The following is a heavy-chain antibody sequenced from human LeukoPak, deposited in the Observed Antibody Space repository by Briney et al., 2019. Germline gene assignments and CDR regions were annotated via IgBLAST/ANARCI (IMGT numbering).Heavy chain of an antibody. J-gene: IGHJ3*02. CDR2: IWYDGSNK. CDR1: GFTFSSYG. CDR3: ARDGRDAFDI. V-gene: IGHV3-33*01. Sequence: GRSLRLSCAASGFTFSSYGMHWVRQAPGKGLEWVAVIWYDGSNKYYADPVKGRFTISRDNSKNTLYLQMNSLRAEDTAVYYCARDGRDAFDIWGQGTMVTVSS.